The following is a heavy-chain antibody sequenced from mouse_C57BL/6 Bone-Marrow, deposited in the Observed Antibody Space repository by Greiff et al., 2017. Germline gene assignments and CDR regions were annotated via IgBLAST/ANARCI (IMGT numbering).Heavy chain of an antibody. CDR2: IDPSDSYT. Sequence: QVQLQQPGAELVMPGASVKLSCNASGYTFTSYCTHWVKQRPGQGLEWIGEIDPSDSYTNYNQKFKGKPTLTVDNSSSTAYMQLSGLTSEDTAVYYCARETTVAPYYAMDYWGQGTSVTVSS. D-gene: IGHD1-1*01. CDR1: GYTFTSYC. CDR3: ARETTVAPYYAMDY. J-gene: IGHJ4*01. V-gene: IGHV1-69*01.